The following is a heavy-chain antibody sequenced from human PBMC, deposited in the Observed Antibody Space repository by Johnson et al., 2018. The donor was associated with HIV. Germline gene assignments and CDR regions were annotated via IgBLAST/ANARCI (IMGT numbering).Heavy chain of an antibody. Sequence: VQLVESGGGVVQPGRSLRLSCAASGFTFSSYAMHWVRQAPGNGLEWVAVISYDGSNKYYADSVKGRFTISRDNSKNTLYLQMNSLRAEDTAVYYCARDRGAFDIWGQGTMVTVSS. V-gene: IGHV3-30*04. CDR3: ARDRGAFDI. CDR1: GFTFSSYA. J-gene: IGHJ3*02. CDR2: ISYDGSNK.